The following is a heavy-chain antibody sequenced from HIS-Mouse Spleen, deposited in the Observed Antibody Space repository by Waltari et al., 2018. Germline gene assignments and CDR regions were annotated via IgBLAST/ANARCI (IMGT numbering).Heavy chain of an antibody. V-gene: IGHV3-7*01. D-gene: IGHD7-27*01. J-gene: IGHJ4*02. CDR2: IKQDGSEK. CDR3: ARVFTRTGEGLDY. CDR1: GFTFSSYW. Sequence: EVQLVESGGGLVQPGGSLRLSCAASGFTFSSYWMSWVRQAPGEGGEGVANIKQDGSEKYYVDSVKGRLTISRDKAKNSLYLQMNSLRAEDSAVYYCARVFTRTGEGLDYWGQGTLVTVSS.